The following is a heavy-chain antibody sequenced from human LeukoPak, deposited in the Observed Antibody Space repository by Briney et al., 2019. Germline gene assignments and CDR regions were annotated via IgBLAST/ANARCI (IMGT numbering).Heavy chain of an antibody. D-gene: IGHD3-16*02. CDR3: ARSRAEKVPVWGSYRHHDAFDL. CDR1: GYRFPNYW. CDR2: IYPGDSDT. Sequence: GESLKISCKGSGYRFPNYWIGWVRQVPGKGLEWMGIIYPGDSDTTYKPSFQGHITVSADMSISTAYLQWSSLKASDTAMYYCARSRAEKVPVWGSYRHHDAFDLWGQGTRVTVSS. V-gene: IGHV5-51*01. J-gene: IGHJ3*01.